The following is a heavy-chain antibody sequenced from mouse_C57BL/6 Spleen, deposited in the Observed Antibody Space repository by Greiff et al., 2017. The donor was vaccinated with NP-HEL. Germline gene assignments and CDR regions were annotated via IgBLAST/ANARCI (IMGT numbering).Heavy chain of an antibody. Sequence: EVKLVESGGDLVKPGGSLKLSCAASGFTFSSYGMSWVRQTPDKRLEWVATISSGGSYTYYPDSVKGRFTISRDNAKNTLYLRMSSLKSEDTAMYYCARQGDYWYFDVWGTGTTVTVSS. CDR2: ISSGGSYT. CDR1: GFTFSSYG. CDR3: ARQGDYWYFDV. V-gene: IGHV5-6*02. D-gene: IGHD3-3*01. J-gene: IGHJ1*03.